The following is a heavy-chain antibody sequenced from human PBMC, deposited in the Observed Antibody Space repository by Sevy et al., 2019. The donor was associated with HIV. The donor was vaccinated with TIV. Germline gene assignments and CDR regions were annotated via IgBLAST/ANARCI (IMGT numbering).Heavy chain of an antibody. Sequence: GSLRLSCAASGFTFSSYAMHWVRQAPGKGLEWVAVISYDGSNKYYADSVKGRFTISRDNSKNTLYLQMNSLRAEDTAVYYCAREIERGYSYGPFDYWGQGTLVTVSS. D-gene: IGHD5-18*01. J-gene: IGHJ4*02. V-gene: IGHV3-30*04. CDR1: GFTFSSYA. CDR2: ISYDGSNK. CDR3: AREIERGYSYGPFDY.